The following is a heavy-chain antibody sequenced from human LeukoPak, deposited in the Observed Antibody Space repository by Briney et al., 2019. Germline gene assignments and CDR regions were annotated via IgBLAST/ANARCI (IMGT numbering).Heavy chain of an antibody. CDR3: ARLGARLRAFDI. D-gene: IGHD6-25*01. J-gene: IGHJ3*02. V-gene: IGHV3-74*01. CDR2: INSDGSTT. Sequence: GSLRLFCTASGITFSSYWMHRVRQPPGEGLVWVSRINSDGSTTSYADSVKGRFTISRDNAKNTLYLQMNSLRAEDTAVYYCARLGARLRAFDIWGQGTMVTVSS. CDR1: GITFSSYW.